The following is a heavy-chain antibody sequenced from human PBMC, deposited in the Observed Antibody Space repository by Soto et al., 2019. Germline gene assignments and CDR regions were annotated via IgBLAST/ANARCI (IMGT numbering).Heavy chain of an antibody. D-gene: IGHD6-13*01. CDR1: GDSISNLDYF. CDR3: ERDQYSSSYLVSAY. V-gene: IGHV4-30-4*01. CDR2: IYKSATT. Sequence: SETLSLTCSVSGDSISNLDYFWAWIRQPPGQALEYIGYIYKSATTYYNPSFESRVAISVDTSKSQLSLKLSSVTAADTAVHYCERDQYSSSYLVSAYWGQGALVTVS. J-gene: IGHJ4*02.